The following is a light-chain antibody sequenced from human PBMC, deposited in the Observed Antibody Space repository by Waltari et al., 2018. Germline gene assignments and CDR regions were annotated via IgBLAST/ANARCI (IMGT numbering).Light chain of an antibody. V-gene: IGLV2-18*02. Sequence: QSALTQPPSVSDSPGQTLSISCTGSDSDVGDFDRVSWYRQSPGTAPRRLLYEVSTRPSGVPVRVSGTKAGNTASLTISGLQPEDEADYFCSSYTPRRTWVFGGGTTLTVL. CDR2: EVS. CDR1: DSDVGDFDR. J-gene: IGLJ3*02. CDR3: SSYTPRRTWV.